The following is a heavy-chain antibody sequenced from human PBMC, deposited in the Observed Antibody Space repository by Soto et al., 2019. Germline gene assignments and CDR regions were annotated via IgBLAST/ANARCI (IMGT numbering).Heavy chain of an antibody. CDR1: GFTFSSYA. V-gene: IGHV3-23*01. CDR2: ISGSGGST. D-gene: IGHD3-10*01. Sequence: EVQLLESGGGLVQPGGSLRLSCAASGFTFSSYAMSWVRQAPGKGLEWVSAISGSGGSTYYADSVKGRFTISRDNSKNTLHLQMNRLRAKDTAVYYCAKDLPSQTMVRGEYYWGQGTLVTVSS. CDR3: AKDLPSQTMVRGEYY. J-gene: IGHJ4*02.